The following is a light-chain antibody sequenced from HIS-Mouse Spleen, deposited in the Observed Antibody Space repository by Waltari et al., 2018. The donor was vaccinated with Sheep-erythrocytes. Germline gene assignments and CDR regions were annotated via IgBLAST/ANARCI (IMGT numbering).Light chain of an antibody. V-gene: IGKV1-39*01. CDR1: QSISSY. J-gene: IGKJ3*01. CDR3: QQSYSTPQFT. Sequence: DIQMTQSPSSLSASVGDRVTITCRESQSISSYLNWYHQKPGKAPKLLIYAASSLQSGVPSRFSGSGSGTDLTLTISSLQPEDFATYYCQQSYSTPQFTFGSGTKVDIK. CDR2: AAS.